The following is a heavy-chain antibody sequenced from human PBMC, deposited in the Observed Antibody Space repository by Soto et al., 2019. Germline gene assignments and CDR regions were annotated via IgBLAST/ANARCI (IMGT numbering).Heavy chain of an antibody. Sequence: PSETLSLTCTVSGGSISDYYWSWFRQAPGKGLDWIGYVYYSGSTNYNPSLQSRVTMSVDNAKNSLYLEMSSLRVEDTAAYFCARNDEGGSRLWGQGTLVTVSS. D-gene: IGHD2-2*01. V-gene: IGHV4-59*12. CDR1: GGSISDYY. CDR2: VYYSGST. J-gene: IGHJ4*02. CDR3: ARNDEGGSRL.